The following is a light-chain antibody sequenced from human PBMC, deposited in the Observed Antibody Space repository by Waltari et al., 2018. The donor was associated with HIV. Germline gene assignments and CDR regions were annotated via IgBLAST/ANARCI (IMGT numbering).Light chain of an antibody. J-gene: IGLJ2*01. V-gene: IGLV1-44*01. CDR2: KGD. Sequence: QSVLTQAPSASGTPGQTVTISCSGSNSYLGTNVVDWYQNLPGTAPKLLIYKGDQRPSGVPDRFSCSKSATSASLAISGLQSDDEATYYCASWDDSLSGQVVFGGGTKLTV. CDR3: ASWDDSLSGQVV. CDR1: NSYLGTNV.